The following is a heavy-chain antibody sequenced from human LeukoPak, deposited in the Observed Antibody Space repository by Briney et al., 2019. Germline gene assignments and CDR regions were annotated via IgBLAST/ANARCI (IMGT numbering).Heavy chain of an antibody. CDR1: GFTFDDYG. D-gene: IGHD3-9*01. CDR3: AKEISANYDILAGYYLGSDAFDI. J-gene: IGHJ3*02. V-gene: IGHV3-20*04. Sequence: GGSLRLSCAASGFTFDDYGMSWVRQAPGKGLEWVSGINWNGGSTGYADSVKGRFTISRDNAKNSLYLQMNSLRAEDTALYYCAKEISANYDILAGYYLGSDAFDIWGQGTMVTVSS. CDR2: INWNGGST.